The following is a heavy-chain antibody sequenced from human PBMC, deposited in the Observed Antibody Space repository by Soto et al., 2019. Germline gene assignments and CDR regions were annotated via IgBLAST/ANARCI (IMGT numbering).Heavy chain of an antibody. J-gene: IGHJ6*03. Sequence: GGSLRLSCAASGFTFDDYAMHWVRQAPGKGLEWVSGISWNSGSIGYADSVKGRFTISRDNAKNSLYLQMNSLRAEDTALYYCAKDSPPRVTGGTYYYMDVWGKGTTVTVSS. CDR3: AKDSPPRVTGGTYYYMDV. CDR2: ISWNSGSI. D-gene: IGHD2-21*02. V-gene: IGHV3-9*01. CDR1: GFTFDDYA.